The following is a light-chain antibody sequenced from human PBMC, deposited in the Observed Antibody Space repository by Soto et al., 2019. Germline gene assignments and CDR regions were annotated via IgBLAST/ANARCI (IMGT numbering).Light chain of an antibody. CDR2: DVS. V-gene: IGLV2-14*03. CDR1: GSDVGGFNF. J-gene: IGLJ1*01. Sequence: QSALNQPASVSGSPGQSITISCTGTGSDVGGFNFVSWYQQHPGKAPKLIIYDVSDRPSGVSNRFSGSKSGNTASLTISGLQTEDEAAYYCSSYTGTTTLGYVFGTGTKVTVL. CDR3: SSYTGTTTLGYV.